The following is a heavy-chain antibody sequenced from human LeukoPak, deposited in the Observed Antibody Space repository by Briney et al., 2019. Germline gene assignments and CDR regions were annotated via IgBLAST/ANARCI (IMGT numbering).Heavy chain of an antibody. CDR3: TRGRGVSFDY. Sequence: GGSLRLSCAASGFTVSSYWMHWVRQAPGKGVVWVSRINSDGSSISYADSVKGRFTISRDNAKNTLYLQMNSLRAEDTAVYYCTRGRGVSFDYWGQGTLVTVSS. J-gene: IGHJ4*02. CDR2: INSDGSSI. D-gene: IGHD3-10*01. CDR1: GFTVSSYW. V-gene: IGHV3-74*01.